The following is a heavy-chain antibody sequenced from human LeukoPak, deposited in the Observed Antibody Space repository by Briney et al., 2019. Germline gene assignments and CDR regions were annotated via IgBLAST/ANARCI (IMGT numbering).Heavy chain of an antibody. CDR2: MNPNSGNT. D-gene: IGHD1-1*01. V-gene: IGHV1-8*01. CDR3: GTLLQSTSPEDFSDS. CDR1: GYTFTSYD. J-gene: IGHJ4*02. Sequence: ASVKVSCKASGYTFTSYDINWVRQATGQGLEWMGWMNPNSGNTGYAQKFQGRVTMTRNTSISTAYMELSSLRSEDTAVYYCGTLLQSTSPEDFSDSWGQGTLVTAS.